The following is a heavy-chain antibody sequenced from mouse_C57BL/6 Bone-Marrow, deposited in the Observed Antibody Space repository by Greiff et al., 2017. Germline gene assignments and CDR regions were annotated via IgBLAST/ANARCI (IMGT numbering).Heavy chain of an antibody. D-gene: IGHD1-1*01. V-gene: IGHV1-52*01. CDR3: ARTGFYGWFAY. J-gene: IGHJ3*01. CDR1: GYTFTSYW. CDR2: IDPSDSDT. Sequence: QVQLQQPGAELVRPGSSVKLSCKASGYTFTSYWMHWVKQRPIQGLEWIGNIDPSDSDTHYNQKFKDKATLTVDKSSSTAYMQLSSLTAEDYAVYYCARTGFYGWFAYWGQGTLVTVSA.